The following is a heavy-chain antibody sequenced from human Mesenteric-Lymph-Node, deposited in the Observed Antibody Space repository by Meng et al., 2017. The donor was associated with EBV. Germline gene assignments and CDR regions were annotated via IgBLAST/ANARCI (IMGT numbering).Heavy chain of an antibody. J-gene: IGHJ4*02. CDR3: ARLGNGH. CDR1: GESFSGYY. V-gene: IGHV4-34*01. Sequence: QVQLQQWCSGMLQPSEPLSLTCAVYGESFSGYYWSCIRPPPGKGLEWIGEINHSGTTNYNPSLESRVTISVDTSKNQLSLKLTSLTAADTAVYYCARLGNGHWGQGTLVTVSS. CDR2: INHSGTT.